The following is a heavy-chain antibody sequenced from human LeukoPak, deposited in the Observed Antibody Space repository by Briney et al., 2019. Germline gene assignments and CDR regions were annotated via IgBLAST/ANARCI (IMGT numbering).Heavy chain of an antibody. D-gene: IGHD3-22*01. V-gene: IGHV5-51*01. J-gene: IGHJ4*02. Sequence: GESLKISCKGSGYSFTSYWIGWVRQMPGKGREWMGIIYPGDSDTRYSPSFQGQVTISADKSISTAYLQWSGLKASDTAMYYCARCSSGYYYYFDYWGQGTLVTVSS. CDR2: IYPGDSDT. CDR3: ARCSSGYYYYFDY. CDR1: GYSFTSYW.